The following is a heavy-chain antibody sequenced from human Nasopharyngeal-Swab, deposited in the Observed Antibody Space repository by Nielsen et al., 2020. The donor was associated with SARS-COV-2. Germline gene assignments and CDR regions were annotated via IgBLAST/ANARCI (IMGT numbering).Heavy chain of an antibody. Sequence: ASVKVSCKASGYTFTSYDINWVRQATGQGLEWMGWMNPNSGNTGYAQKFQGRVTMTRNTSISTAYMELSSLRSEDTAVYYCARGGVPGYSYYYYYMDVWGKGTTVTVSS. CDR2: MNPNSGNT. V-gene: IGHV1-8*01. CDR3: ARGGVPGYSYYYYYMDV. D-gene: IGHD3-10*01. J-gene: IGHJ6*03. CDR1: GYTFTSYD.